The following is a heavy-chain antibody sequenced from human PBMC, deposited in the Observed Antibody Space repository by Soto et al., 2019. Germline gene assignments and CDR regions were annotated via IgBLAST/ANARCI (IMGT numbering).Heavy chain of an antibody. CDR1: GYTFTSYY. V-gene: IGHV1-46*01. CDR3: ARDLCFLVIYPHYYYNLMAF. D-gene: IGHD2-21*01. Sequence: ASVKVSCKASGYTFTSYYMHWVRQAPGQGLEWMGIINPSGGSTSYAQKFQGRVTMTRDTSTSTVYMELSSLRSEDTAVYYCARDLCFLVIYPHYYYNLMAFSALCTTVT. CDR2: INPSGGST. J-gene: IGHJ6*02.